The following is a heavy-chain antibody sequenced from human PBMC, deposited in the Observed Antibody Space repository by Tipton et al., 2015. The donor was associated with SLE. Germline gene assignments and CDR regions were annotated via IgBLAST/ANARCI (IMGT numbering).Heavy chain of an antibody. CDR1: CGSISSYY. D-gene: IGHD2-2*01. CDR2: IYYSGST. Sequence: TLSLTCTVSCGSISSYYWSWIRQPPGKGLEWIGYIYYSGSTNYNPSLKSRVTISVDTSKNQFSLQLCSVTAADTAVCYCARGYCSSTSCYYYYMDVWGKGTTVTVSS. CDR3: ARGYCSSTSCYYYYMDV. J-gene: IGHJ6*03. V-gene: IGHV4-59*12.